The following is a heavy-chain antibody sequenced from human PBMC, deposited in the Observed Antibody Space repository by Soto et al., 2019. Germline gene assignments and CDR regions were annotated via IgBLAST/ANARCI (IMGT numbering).Heavy chain of an antibody. CDR2: ISGSGGST. Sequence: EVQLLESGGGLVQPGGSLRLSCAASGFTFSSYAMGWVRQAPGKGLEWVSAISGSGGSTYYADSVKGRFTISRDNSKNTLYLQMNRLRAEDTAVYYCANLCIAAAGKLYYFDYWGQGTLVTVSS. CDR1: GFTFSSYA. D-gene: IGHD6-13*01. V-gene: IGHV3-23*01. CDR3: ANLCIAAAGKLYYFDY. J-gene: IGHJ4*02.